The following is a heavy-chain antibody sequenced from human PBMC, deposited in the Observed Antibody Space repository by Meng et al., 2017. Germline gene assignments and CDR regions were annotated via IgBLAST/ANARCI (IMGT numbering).Heavy chain of an antibody. CDR1: GYTFTGYY. CDR2: INPNSGGT. D-gene: IGHD6-19*01. V-gene: IGHV1-2*06. J-gene: IGHJ5*02. Sequence: SVKVSCKASGYTFTGYYMHWVRQAPGQGLEWMGRINPNSGGTNYAQKFQGRVTMTRDTSISTAYVELSRLRSDDTAVYYCARDSSGWYEGGWFDPWGQGTLVTVSS. CDR3: ARDSSGWYEGGWFDP.